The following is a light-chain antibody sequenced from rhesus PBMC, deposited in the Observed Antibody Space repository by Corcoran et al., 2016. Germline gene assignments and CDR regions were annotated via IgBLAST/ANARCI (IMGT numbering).Light chain of an antibody. V-gene: IGKV2-60*01. CDR3: MQALQTPLT. CDR2: SGS. J-gene: IGKJ4*01. CDR1: QSLLSSNGYNY. Sequence: DIVMTQTPLSLPVTLGEPASISCRSSQSLLSSNGYNYLNWYLQKPGQSPQLLISSGSNRASGVPDRVSGRGSGTDFKLKISRVEAEDVGVYDCMQALQTPLTFGGGTKGEIK.